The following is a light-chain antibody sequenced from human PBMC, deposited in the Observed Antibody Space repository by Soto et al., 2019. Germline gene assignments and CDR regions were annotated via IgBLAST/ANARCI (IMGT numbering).Light chain of an antibody. CDR2: GNT. CDR3: HSYDSGLGV. V-gene: IGLV1-40*01. J-gene: IGLJ2*01. Sequence: QSVLTQPPSGSGAPGQRVTISCTGSSSNIGAGYDVHWYQQLPGTAPKLLIYGNTNRPSGVPDRFSGSKSGTSASLAITGLLAEDEADYYCHSYDSGLGVFGGGTKVTVL. CDR1: SSNIGAGYD.